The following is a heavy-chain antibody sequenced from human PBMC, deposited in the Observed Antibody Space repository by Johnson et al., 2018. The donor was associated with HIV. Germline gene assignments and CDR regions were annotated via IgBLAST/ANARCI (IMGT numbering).Heavy chain of an antibody. Sequence: QVQLVESGGGLVQPGGSLRLSCAASGFTFSSYAMHWVRQAPGKGLEWVAVISYDGSNKYYADSVKGRFTISRDISKNTLYLQMNSLRAEDTAVYYCARASVSSPRYSSSSDDAFDIWGQGTMVTVSS. CDR1: GFTFSSYA. J-gene: IGHJ3*02. D-gene: IGHD6-6*01. V-gene: IGHV3-30*04. CDR2: ISYDGSNK. CDR3: ARASVSSPRYSSSSDDAFDI.